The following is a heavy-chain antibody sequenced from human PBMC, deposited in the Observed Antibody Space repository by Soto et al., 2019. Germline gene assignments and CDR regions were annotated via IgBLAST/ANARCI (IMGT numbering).Heavy chain of an antibody. J-gene: IGHJ6*02. D-gene: IGHD1-26*01. CDR3: AREIWETYGMDV. Sequence: EVQLVESGGGLVQPGGSLRLSCAASGFTFSSYAMHWVRQAPGKGLEYVSAISSNGGSTYYANSVKGRFTISRDNSKNTPYLQMGSLRAEDMAVYYCAREIWETYGMDVWGQGTTVTVSS. CDR2: ISSNGGST. V-gene: IGHV3-64*01. CDR1: GFTFSSYA.